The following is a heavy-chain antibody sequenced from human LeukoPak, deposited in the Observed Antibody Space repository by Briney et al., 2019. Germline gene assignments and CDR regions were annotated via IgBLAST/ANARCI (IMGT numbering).Heavy chain of an antibody. J-gene: IGHJ4*02. CDR2: VSVYNGNT. CDR1: GYTFSRND. V-gene: IGHV1-18*04. CDR3: ARGNSGWYYLDY. D-gene: IGHD6-19*01. Sequence: GASVKVSCKASGYTFSRNDISWVRQAPGQGLEWMGWVSVYNGNTNYAQKFEGRITMTTDTSTSTAYMDLRSLRFDDTAVYYCARGNSGWYYLDYWGQGTLVTVSS.